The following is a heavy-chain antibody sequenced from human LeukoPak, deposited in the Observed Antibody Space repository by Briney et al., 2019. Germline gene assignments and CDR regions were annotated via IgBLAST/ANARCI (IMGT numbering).Heavy chain of an antibody. Sequence: GGSLRLSCAASGFTFSSYSMNWVRQAPGKGLEWVSSISSSSSYIYYADSVEGRFTISRDNAKNSLYLQMNSLRAEDTAMYYCASDIVVVPAAAEGFDPWGQGTLVTVSS. V-gene: IGHV3-21*01. CDR2: ISSSSSYI. CDR1: GFTFSSYS. J-gene: IGHJ5*02. CDR3: ASDIVVVPAAAEGFDP. D-gene: IGHD2-2*01.